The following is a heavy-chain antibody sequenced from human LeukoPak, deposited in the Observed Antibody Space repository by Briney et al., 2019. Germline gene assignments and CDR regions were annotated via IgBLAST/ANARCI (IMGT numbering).Heavy chain of an antibody. D-gene: IGHD3-10*01. CDR2: IYSGGST. CDR3: ARDHYYGSGSYAFDI. J-gene: IGHJ3*02. CDR1: GFTFSSYA. Sequence: GGSLRLSCAASGFTFSSYAMSWVRQAPGKGLEWVSVIYSGGSTYYADSVKGRFTISRDNSKNTLYLQMNSLRAEDTAVYYCARDHYYGSGSYAFDIWGQGTMVTVSS. V-gene: IGHV3-53*01.